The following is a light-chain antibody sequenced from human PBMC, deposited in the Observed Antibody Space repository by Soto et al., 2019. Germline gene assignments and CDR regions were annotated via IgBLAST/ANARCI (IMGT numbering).Light chain of an antibody. CDR1: QTISND. J-gene: IGKJ4*01. Sequence: EVVMTQSPANDSVSPGEGVTLSCRASQTISNDLAWYQQKPGQAPRLLIYGASTRATGVPARFSGGGSGTEFTLTISSLQSEDFAFYYCQQNNKWPPVTFGGGTKVDIK. V-gene: IGKV3-15*01. CDR3: QQNNKWPPVT. CDR2: GAS.